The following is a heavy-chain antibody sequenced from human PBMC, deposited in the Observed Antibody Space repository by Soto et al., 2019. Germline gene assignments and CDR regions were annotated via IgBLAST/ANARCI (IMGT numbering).Heavy chain of an antibody. CDR2: IWYDGSSQ. V-gene: IGHV3-30*02. CDR1: GFTFRNSG. D-gene: IGHD4-4*01. Sequence: QAGGSLRLSCEASGFTFRNSGMEWIRQAPGKGLEWVARIWYDGSSQYYADSVKGRFTISRDNPKNTLYMEMNSVRVEDTAVYYCARDMDSNYDGMDVWGQGTTVTVSS. CDR3: ARDMDSNYDGMDV. J-gene: IGHJ6*02.